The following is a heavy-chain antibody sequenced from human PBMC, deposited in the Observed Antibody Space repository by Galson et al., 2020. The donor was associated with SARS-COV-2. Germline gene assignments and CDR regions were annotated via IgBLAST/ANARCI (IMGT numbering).Heavy chain of an antibody. Sequence: ESLKISCAASGFTFSNYAINWVRQTPREGLGWVSAITASGHTYYAVSVKGRFTISRDNSKNTVYLQMTSLRDEDTALYYCAKVGRIVGVIKACDIWGQGTLVSVAS. CDR1: GFTFSNYA. J-gene: IGHJ3*02. CDR3: AKVGRIVGVIKACDI. V-gene: IGHV3-23*01. D-gene: IGHD3-3*02. CDR2: ITASGHT.